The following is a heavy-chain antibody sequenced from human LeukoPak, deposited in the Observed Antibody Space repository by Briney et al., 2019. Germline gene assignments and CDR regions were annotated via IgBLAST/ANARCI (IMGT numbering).Heavy chain of an antibody. D-gene: IGHD2-2*01. CDR1: GGSISSYY. Sequence: SETLSLTCTVSGGSISSYYWSWIRQPPGKGLEWIGYIYYSGSTNYNPSLKSRVTISVDTSKNQFSLKLSSVTAADTAVYYCARHAIVVVPAAPFDYWGQGTLVTVSS. J-gene: IGHJ4*02. CDR3: ARHAIVVVPAAPFDY. V-gene: IGHV4-59*08. CDR2: IYYSGST.